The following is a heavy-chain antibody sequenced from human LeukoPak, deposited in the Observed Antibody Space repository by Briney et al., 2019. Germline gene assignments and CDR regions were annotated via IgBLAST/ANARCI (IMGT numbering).Heavy chain of an antibody. V-gene: IGHV1-2*02. CDR2: INPNSGGT. J-gene: IGHJ4*02. D-gene: IGHD3-10*01. Sequence: GASVKVSCKASGYTFTGYYMHWVRQAPGQGLEWMGWINPNSGGTNYAQKFQGRVTMTRDTSISTAYMELSSLRSEDTAVYYCARDGRFGELSAFDYWGQGTLVTVSS. CDR1: GYTFTGYY. CDR3: ARDGRFGELSAFDY.